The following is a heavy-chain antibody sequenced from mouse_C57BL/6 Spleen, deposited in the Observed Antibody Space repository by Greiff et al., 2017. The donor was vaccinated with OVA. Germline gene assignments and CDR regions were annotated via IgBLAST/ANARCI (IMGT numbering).Heavy chain of an antibody. J-gene: IGHJ2*01. V-gene: IGHV1-54*01. CDR2: INPGSGGT. CDR3: ARSYYGYDDYFDY. Sequence: QVQLKQSGAELVRPGTSVKVSCKASGYAFTNYLIEWVKQRPGQGLEWIGVINPGSGGTNYNEKFKGKATLTADKSSSTAYMQLSSLTSEDSAVYFCARSYYGYDDYFDYWGQGTTLTVSS. D-gene: IGHD2-9*01. CDR1: GYAFTNYL.